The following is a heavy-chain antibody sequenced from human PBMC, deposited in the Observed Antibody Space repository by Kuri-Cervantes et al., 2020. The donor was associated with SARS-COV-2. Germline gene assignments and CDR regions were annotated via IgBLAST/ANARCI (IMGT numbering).Heavy chain of an antibody. CDR1: GFTFSNAW. D-gene: IGHD3-22*01. Sequence: GGSLRLSCAASGFTFSNAWMSWVRQAPGKGLEWVGRIKSKTDGGTTDYAAPVKGRFTISRDDSKNTLYLQMNSLKTEDTAVYYCTTSPRYYYDSSGQSRSFDYWGQGTLVTVS. CDR3: TTSPRYYYDSSGQSRSFDY. J-gene: IGHJ4*02. V-gene: IGHV3-15*01. CDR2: IKSKTDGGTT.